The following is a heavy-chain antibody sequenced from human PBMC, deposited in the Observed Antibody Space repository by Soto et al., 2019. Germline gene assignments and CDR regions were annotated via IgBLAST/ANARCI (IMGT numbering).Heavy chain of an antibody. CDR2: ISSSGSTI. D-gene: IGHD3-10*01. J-gene: IGHJ5*02. Sequence: GGSLRLSCAASGFTFSSYEMNWVRQAPGKGLEWVSYISSSGSTIYYADSVKGRFTISRDNAKNSLYLQMNSLRAEDTAVYYCARRMVRGGGFDPWGQGTLVTVSS. CDR3: ARRMVRGGGFDP. CDR1: GFTFSSYE. V-gene: IGHV3-48*03.